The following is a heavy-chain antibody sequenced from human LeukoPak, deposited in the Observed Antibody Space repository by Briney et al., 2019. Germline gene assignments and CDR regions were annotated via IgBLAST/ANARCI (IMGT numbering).Heavy chain of an antibody. CDR2: MNPNSGNT. CDR1: GYTFTSYD. D-gene: IGHD1-26*01. V-gene: IGHV1-8*01. CDR3: VVGATTPDDAFNI. Sequence: ASVKVSCKASGYTFTSYDINWVRQATGQGLEWMGWMNPNSGNTGYAQKFQGRVTITADESTSTAYMELSSLRSEDTAVYYCVVGATTPDDAFNIWGQGTMVTVSS. J-gene: IGHJ3*02.